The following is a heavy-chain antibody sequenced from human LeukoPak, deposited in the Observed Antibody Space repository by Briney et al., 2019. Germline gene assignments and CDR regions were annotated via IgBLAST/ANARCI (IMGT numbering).Heavy chain of an antibody. D-gene: IGHD3-9*01. CDR2: ISSGGDTI. V-gene: IGHV3-11*01. CDR3: ARAGYYDVFTGYFD. Sequence: GRSLRLSCAASGFSFSDYYMTWIRQSPGKGLEWVSFISSGGDTIYYADSVKGRFIISRDNAKNSLYLQMNSLRAEDTAMYYCARAGYYDVFTGYFDWGQGTLVTVSS. CDR1: GFSFSDYY. J-gene: IGHJ4*02.